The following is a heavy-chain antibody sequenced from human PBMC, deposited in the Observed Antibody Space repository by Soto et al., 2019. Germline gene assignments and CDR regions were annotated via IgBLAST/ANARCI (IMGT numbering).Heavy chain of an antibody. CDR2: ISSSSSYI. CDR3: AREFRRDGYRWFDP. V-gene: IGHV3-21*01. CDR1: GFTFSSYS. D-gene: IGHD2-21*01. Sequence: SLRLSCAASGFTFSSYSMNWVRQAPGKGLEWVSSISSSSSYIYYADSVKGRFTISRDNAKNSLYLQMNSLRAEDTAVYYCAREFRRDGYRWFDPWGQGTLVTVSS. J-gene: IGHJ5*02.